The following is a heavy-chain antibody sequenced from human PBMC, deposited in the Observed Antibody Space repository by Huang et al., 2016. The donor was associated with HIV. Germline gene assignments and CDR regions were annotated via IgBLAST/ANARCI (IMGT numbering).Heavy chain of an antibody. CDR2: VSNDGNEK. V-gene: IGHV3-30*03. Sequence: QGQLVESGGGVVQPGRSLSLSCAASGFSFTSYDMQWVRQAPGKGLDGVSFVSNDGNEKDYADSVKGRFTISRDNSKNTLYLQMNSLRTGDTAVYFCLPAGHVSHYYYMDVWGKGTTVIVSS. J-gene: IGHJ6*03. CDR3: LPAGHVSHYYYMDV. CDR1: GFSFTSYD.